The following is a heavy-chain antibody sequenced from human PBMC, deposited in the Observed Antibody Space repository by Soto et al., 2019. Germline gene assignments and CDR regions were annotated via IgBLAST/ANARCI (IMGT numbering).Heavy chain of an antibody. V-gene: IGHV1-69*06. D-gene: IGHD3-22*01. CDR2: IIPIFGAA. CDR1: GGTFSSYA. Sequence: SVKVSCKASGGTFSSYAISWVRQAPGQGLEWMGGIIPIFGAANYAQKFQGRVTITADKSTSTAYMELSSLRSEDTAVYYCVRARITMIVVVMTSAFDIWGQRTMVGVAS. CDR3: VRARITMIVVVMTSAFDI. J-gene: IGHJ3*02.